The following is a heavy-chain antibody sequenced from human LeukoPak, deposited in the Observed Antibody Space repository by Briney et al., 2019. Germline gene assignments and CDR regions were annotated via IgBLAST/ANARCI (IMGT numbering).Heavy chain of an antibody. J-gene: IGHJ5*02. CDR2: INPNSGGT. D-gene: IGHD6-13*01. Sequence: ASVKVSCKASGYAFSGYYIHWVRQAPGQGLEWMGRINPNSGGTNYAQKFQGRATMTRDASITTAYMELSSLISDDTAVYYCARDRDGSSRNWFDPLGQGTLVTVSS. CDR3: ARDRDGSSRNWFDP. V-gene: IGHV1-2*06. CDR1: GYAFSGYY.